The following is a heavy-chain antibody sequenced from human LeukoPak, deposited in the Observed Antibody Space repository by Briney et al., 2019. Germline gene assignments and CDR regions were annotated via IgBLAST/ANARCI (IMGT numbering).Heavy chain of an antibody. V-gene: IGHV3-30*02. Sequence: GGSLRLSCAASGFTFSNAWMSWVRQAPGKGLEWVAFIRYAGINKYYADSVKGRFTISRDNSKNTLYLQMNSLRAEDTAVYYCAKEGDYYGSESYRDGFDLWGQGTMVTVSS. CDR2: IRYAGINK. CDR1: GFTFSNAW. CDR3: AKEGDYYGSESYRDGFDL. J-gene: IGHJ3*01. D-gene: IGHD3-10*01.